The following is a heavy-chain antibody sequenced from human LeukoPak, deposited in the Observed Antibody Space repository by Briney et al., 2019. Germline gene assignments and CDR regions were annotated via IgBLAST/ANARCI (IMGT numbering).Heavy chain of an antibody. CDR3: AGGYYAVLY. CDR2: INHSGST. J-gene: IGHJ4*02. Sequence: PSETLSLTCAVYGGSFSAYYWSWIRQPPGKGLGWIGEINHSGSTNYNPSIKSRVTISVDTSKNQFSLKVTSVTAADTAVYYCAGGYYAVLYWGQGTLVTVSS. D-gene: IGHD2/OR15-2a*01. CDR1: GGSFSAYY. V-gene: IGHV4-34*01.